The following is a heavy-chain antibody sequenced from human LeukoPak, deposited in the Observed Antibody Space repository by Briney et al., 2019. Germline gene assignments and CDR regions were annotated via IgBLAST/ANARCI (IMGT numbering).Heavy chain of an antibody. J-gene: IGHJ6*03. CDR2: IIPIFGTA. Sequence: SVKVSCKASGGTFSSYAISWVRQAPGQGLEWMGRIIPIFGTANYAQKFQGRVTITTDESTSTAYMELSSLRSEDTAVYYCARDTAAAGIHYYYMDVWGKGTTVTVSS. V-gene: IGHV1-69*05. D-gene: IGHD6-13*01. CDR3: ARDTAAAGIHYYYMDV. CDR1: GGTFSSYA.